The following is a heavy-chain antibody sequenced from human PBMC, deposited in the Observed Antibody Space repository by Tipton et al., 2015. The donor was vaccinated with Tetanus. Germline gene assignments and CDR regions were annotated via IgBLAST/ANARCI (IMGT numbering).Heavy chain of an antibody. CDR3: ARGMAEASNCGGDCYSDY. CDR1: GFTFSDYY. CDR2: ISSSSRYI. D-gene: IGHD2-21*02. J-gene: IGHJ4*02. Sequence: SLRLSCVSSGFTFSDYYMTWIRQAPGKGLEWVPSISSSSRYIYYADSVKGRFTISRDNAKNSLYLQMISLRAEDTAVYSCARGMAEASNCGGDCYSDYWGQGTLVTVSS. V-gene: IGHV3-11*06.